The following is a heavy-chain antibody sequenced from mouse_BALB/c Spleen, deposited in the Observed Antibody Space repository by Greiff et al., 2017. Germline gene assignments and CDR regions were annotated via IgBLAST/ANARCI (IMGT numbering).Heavy chain of an antibody. V-gene: IGHV1-47*01. J-gene: IGHJ1*01. D-gene: IGHD2-2*01. Sequence: QVQLQQSGAELVKPGASVKMSCKAFGYTFTTYPIEWMKQNHGKSLEWIGNFHPYNDDTKYNEKFKGKAKLTVEKSSSTVYLELSRLTSDDSAVYYCARRGYAGRYFDVWGAGTTVTVSS. CDR2: FHPYNDDT. CDR3: ARRGYAGRYFDV. CDR1: GYTFTTYP.